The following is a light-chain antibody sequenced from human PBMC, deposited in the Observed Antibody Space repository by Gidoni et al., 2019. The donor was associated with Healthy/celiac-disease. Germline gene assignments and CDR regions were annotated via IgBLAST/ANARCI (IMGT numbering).Light chain of an antibody. J-gene: IGKJ1*01. V-gene: IGKV1-39*01. CDR3: QQSYSTVT. CDR1: QSISSY. CDR2: AAS. Sequence: DIQMTPSPSSLSASVGDRVTITCRASQSISSYLNWYQQKPGKAPKLLIYAASSLQSGVPSRFSGSGSGTDFTLTISSLQPEDFATYYCQQSYSTVTFXQXTKVEIK.